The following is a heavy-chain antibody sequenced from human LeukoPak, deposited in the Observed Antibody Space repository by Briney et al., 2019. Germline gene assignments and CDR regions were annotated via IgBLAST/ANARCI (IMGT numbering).Heavy chain of an antibody. CDR2: ISAYNGDT. V-gene: IGHV1-18*01. CDR1: GYTFTNFG. Sequence: GASVKVSCKASGYTFTNFGLSWVRQAPGQGLEWMGWISAYNGDTYYAQRFHGRVTMTTDTSTSTAYLELNRLISDDTAVYYCARAGEGGELGDYWGQGTLVTVSS. D-gene: IGHD1-7*01. J-gene: IGHJ4*02. CDR3: ARAGEGGELGDY.